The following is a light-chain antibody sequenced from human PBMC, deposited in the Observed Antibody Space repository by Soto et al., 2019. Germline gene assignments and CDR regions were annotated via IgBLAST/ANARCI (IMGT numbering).Light chain of an antibody. CDR3: SSYAGSNTPLYV. CDR2: EVS. J-gene: IGLJ1*01. Sequence: ALTQPASVSGSPGQSITISCTGTSSDVGGYNYVSWYQQYPDKAPKLMIFEVSNRPSGVSDRFSGSKSGNTASLTISGLQAEDEADYYCSSYAGSNTPLYVFGTGTKVTVL. CDR1: SSDVGGYNY. V-gene: IGLV2-14*01.